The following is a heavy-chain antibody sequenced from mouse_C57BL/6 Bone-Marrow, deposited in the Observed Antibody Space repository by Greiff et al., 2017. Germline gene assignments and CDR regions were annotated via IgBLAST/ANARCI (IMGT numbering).Heavy chain of an antibody. CDR1: GFTFSDYY. D-gene: IGHD2-3*01. V-gene: IGHV5-16*01. CDR3: ARVSMMVTSYYFDY. Sequence: EVMLVESEGGLVQPGSSMKLSCTASGFTFSDYYMAWVRQVPEKGLEWVANINYDGSSTYYLDSLKSRFIISRDNAKNILYLQMSSLKSEDTATYYCARVSMMVTSYYFDYWGQGTTLTVS. CDR2: INYDGSST. J-gene: IGHJ2*01.